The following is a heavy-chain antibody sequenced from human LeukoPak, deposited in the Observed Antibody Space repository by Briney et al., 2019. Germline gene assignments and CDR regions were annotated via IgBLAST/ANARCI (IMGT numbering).Heavy chain of an antibody. CDR2: IIPILGIA. V-gene: IGHV1-69*04. D-gene: IGHD3-22*01. Sequence: GASVKVSCKASGGTFSSYAISWVRQAPGQGLEWMGRIIPILGIANYAQKFQGRVTMTTDTSTSTAYMELRSLRSDDTAVYYCARLKYYYDSSGYYYASPDDYWGQGTLVTVSS. J-gene: IGHJ4*02. CDR1: GGTFSSYA. CDR3: ARLKYYYDSSGYYYASPDDY.